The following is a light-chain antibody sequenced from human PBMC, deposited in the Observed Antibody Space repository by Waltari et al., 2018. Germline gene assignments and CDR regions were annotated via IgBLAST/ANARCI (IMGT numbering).Light chain of an antibody. CDR1: GATLAHNS. Sequence: NFMLTQPHSVSESLGKTVTIPCTGSGATLAHNSLQWYQQPQGHAPTTLIYEDNRRPSGVPDRFSGSSDSSSSSASLTISGLKTEDEADYYCQSYDHNNVLFGGGTKLTVL. J-gene: IGLJ2*01. V-gene: IGLV6-57*02. CDR3: QSYDHNNVL. CDR2: EDN.